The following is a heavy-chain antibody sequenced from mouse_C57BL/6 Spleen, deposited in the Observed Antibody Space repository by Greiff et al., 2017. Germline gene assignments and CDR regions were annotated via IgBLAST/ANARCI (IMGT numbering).Heavy chain of an antibody. Sequence: EVKLLESGPGMVKPSQSLSLSCTVTGYSITSCYDWHWIRHFPGNKLEWMGYISYSGSTNYNPSLKSRISITHDTYTNQFFLKLKSMTPEDTATYYCARGFYYGNPWFAYWGQGTLVTVSA. CDR3: ARGFYYGNPWFAY. J-gene: IGHJ3*01. V-gene: IGHV3-1*01. CDR2: ISYSGST. CDR1: GYSITSCYD. D-gene: IGHD2-1*01.